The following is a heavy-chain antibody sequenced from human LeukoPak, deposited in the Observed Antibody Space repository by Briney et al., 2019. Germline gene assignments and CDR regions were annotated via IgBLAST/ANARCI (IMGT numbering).Heavy chain of an antibody. CDR3: ARGGDIGVSPFDY. J-gene: IGHJ4*02. Sequence: ASVKVSCKASGYTFTGYYMHWVRQAPGQGLEWMGWINPNSGGTNYAQKFQGRVTMTRDTSTSTAYMELSRLTSDDTAVYFCARGGDIGVSPFDYWGQGTLVTASS. D-gene: IGHD3-10*01. CDR2: INPNSGGT. CDR1: GYTFTGYY. V-gene: IGHV1-2*02.